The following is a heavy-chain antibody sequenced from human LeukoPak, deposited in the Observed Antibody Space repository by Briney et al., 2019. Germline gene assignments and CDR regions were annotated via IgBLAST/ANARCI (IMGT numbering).Heavy chain of an antibody. CDR1: GFIFSDHY. CDR3: ASPVGATTVRAFDI. V-gene: IGHV3-72*01. J-gene: IGHJ3*02. D-gene: IGHD1-26*01. CDR2: TRNEANIYTT. Sequence: GGSLRLSCAASGFIFSDHYMDWVRQAPGKGLEWVGRTRNEANIYTTKYAASVKGRFTISRDDSKNSLYLQMSSLKTEDTAVYYCASPVGATTVRAFDIWGQGTMDTVSS.